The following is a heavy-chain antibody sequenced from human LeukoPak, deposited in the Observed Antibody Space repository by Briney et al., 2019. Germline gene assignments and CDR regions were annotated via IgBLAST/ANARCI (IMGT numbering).Heavy chain of an antibody. J-gene: IGHJ4*02. CDR1: GGSISSSSYY. V-gene: IGHV4-39*01. D-gene: IGHD6-13*01. Sequence: SETLSLTCTVSGGSISSSSYYWGWIRQPPGKGLEWIGSIYYSGSTYYNPSLKSRVTISVDTSKNQFSLKLSSVTAADTAVYYCARGRQLALDYWGQGTLVTVSS. CDR3: ARGRQLALDY. CDR2: IYYSGST.